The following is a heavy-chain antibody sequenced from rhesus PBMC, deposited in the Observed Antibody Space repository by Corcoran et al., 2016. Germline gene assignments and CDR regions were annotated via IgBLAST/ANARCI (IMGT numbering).Heavy chain of an antibody. CDR3: TRLYYYDSGYYTFDY. D-gene: IGHD3-28*01. J-gene: IGHJ4*01. CDR2: ISSAISYI. CDR1: GFTFSSYG. V-gene: IGHV3S16*01. Sequence: EVQLVESGGGLVQPGGSLRLSCAASGFTFSSYGMSWVRQAPGKGREWVSSISSAISYIYYADSVKGRFTISRDNAKNSLSLQMNSLRAEDTAVYYCTRLYYYDSGYYTFDYWGQGVLVTVSS.